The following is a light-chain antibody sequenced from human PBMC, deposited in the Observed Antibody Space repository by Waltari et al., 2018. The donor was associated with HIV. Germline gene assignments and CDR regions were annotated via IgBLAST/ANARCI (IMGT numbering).Light chain of an antibody. CDR1: SSHIGANY. CDR3: AAWDDSLSGWV. Sequence: QSALTQPPSPSGTPGQTVTIPCSGSSSHIGANYVSWYQQLPGTAPKLLIYRNSQRPSGVRDRFSGSKSGTSASLAINDLRSEDEAEYHCAAWDDSLSGWVFGGGTNLTVL. CDR2: RNS. J-gene: IGLJ3*02. V-gene: IGLV1-47*01.